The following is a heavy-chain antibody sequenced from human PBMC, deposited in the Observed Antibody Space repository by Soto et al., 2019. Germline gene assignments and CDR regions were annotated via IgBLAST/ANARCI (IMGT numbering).Heavy chain of an antibody. CDR1: GFTFSSYA. CDR2: ISVSYST. Sequence: GSLRLSCAASGFTFSSYAMSWVRQAPGKGLEWVSTISVSYSTYYANSVKGRFTISRDNSKSTLYLQMNSLRAEDTAVYYCAKVGVVVGATWTPDYWGQGALVTVSS. J-gene: IGHJ4*02. D-gene: IGHD2-15*01. V-gene: IGHV3-23*01. CDR3: AKVGVVVGATWTPDY.